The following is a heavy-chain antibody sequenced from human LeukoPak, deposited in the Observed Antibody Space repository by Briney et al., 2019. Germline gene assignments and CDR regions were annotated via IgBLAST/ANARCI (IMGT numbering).Heavy chain of an antibody. Sequence: SETLSLTCTVSGGSVSSYYWSWIRQPPGKGLEWIGYIKSSGSTNYNPFLKSRVTISIDTSKNQFSLRLNSVTAADTAVYYCARDGTVATNWFDPWGQGTLVTVSS. CDR1: GGSVSSYY. CDR3: ARDGTVATNWFDP. CDR2: IKSSGST. J-gene: IGHJ5*02. V-gene: IGHV4-59*02. D-gene: IGHD5-12*01.